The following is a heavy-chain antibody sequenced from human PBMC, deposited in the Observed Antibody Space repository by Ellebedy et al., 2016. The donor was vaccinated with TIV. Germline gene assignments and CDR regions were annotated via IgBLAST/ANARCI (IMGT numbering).Heavy chain of an antibody. CDR1: GASISSYY. D-gene: IGHD5-18*01. CDR2: IDDSGST. Sequence: MPSETLSLTCTVSGASISSYYWSWIRQPPGKGLEWIGYIDDSGSTNYNPSLKIRVTISVDSSKKHFYLKLTSVTAADTAVYFCARDQRGYTYGHNWFDPWGQGTLVTVSS. CDR3: ARDQRGYTYGHNWFDP. V-gene: IGHV4-59*01. J-gene: IGHJ5*02.